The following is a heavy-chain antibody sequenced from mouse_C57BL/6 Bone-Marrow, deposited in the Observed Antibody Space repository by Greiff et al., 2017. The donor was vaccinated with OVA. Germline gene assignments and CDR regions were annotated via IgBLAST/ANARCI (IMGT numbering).Heavy chain of an antibody. CDR2: IRLKSDNYAT. CDR3: TAQATFFAY. D-gene: IGHD3-2*02. CDR1: GFTFSNYW. Sequence: EVQGVESGGGLVQPGGSMKLSCVASGFTFSNYWMNWVRQSPEKGLEWVAQIRLKSDNYATHYAESVKGRFTISRDDSKSSVYLQMNNLRAEDTGIYYCTAQATFFAYWGQGTLVTVSA. J-gene: IGHJ3*01. V-gene: IGHV6-3*01.